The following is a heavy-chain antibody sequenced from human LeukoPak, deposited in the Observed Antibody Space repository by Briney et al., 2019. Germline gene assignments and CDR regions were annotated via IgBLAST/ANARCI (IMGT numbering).Heavy chain of an antibody. CDR2: TNPNSGGT. V-gene: IGHV1-2*02. CDR3: ATEWERRGFYYYGMDV. D-gene: IGHD1-1*01. Sequence: GASVKVSCKASGYTFTGYYMHWVRQAPGQGLEWMGWTNPNSGGTNYAQKFQGRVTMTRDTSISTAYMELSSLRSEDTAVYYCATEWERRGFYYYGMDVWGQGTTVTVSS. J-gene: IGHJ6*02. CDR1: GYTFTGYY.